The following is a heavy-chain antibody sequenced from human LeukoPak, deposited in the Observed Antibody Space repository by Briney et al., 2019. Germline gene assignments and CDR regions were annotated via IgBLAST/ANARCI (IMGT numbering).Heavy chain of an antibody. V-gene: IGHV3-23*01. CDR1: GFTFSSYA. CDR2: ISGSGGST. Sequence: GGSRRLSCAASGFTFSSYAMSWVRQAPGEGLEWVSAISGSGGSTYYADSVKGRFTISRDNSKNTLYLQMNSLRAEDTAVYYCAKVEVLTVTPWYFDLWGRGTLVTVSS. CDR3: AKVEVLTVTPWYFDL. J-gene: IGHJ2*01. D-gene: IGHD4-17*01.